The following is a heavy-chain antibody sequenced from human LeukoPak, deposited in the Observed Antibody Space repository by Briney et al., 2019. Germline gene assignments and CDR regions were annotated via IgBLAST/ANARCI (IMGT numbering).Heavy chain of an antibody. Sequence: ASVKVSCKASGYTFTGYYMHWVRQAPGQGLEWMGRINPNSGGTSYAQKFQGRVTMTRDTSISTAYMELSRLRSDDTAVYYCARLNIAAAGRDAFDIWGQGTMVTVSS. CDR1: GYTFTGYY. V-gene: IGHV1-2*06. CDR3: ARLNIAAAGRDAFDI. J-gene: IGHJ3*02. D-gene: IGHD6-13*01. CDR2: INPNSGGT.